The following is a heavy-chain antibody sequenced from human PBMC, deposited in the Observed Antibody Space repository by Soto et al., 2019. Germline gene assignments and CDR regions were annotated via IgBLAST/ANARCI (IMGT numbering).Heavy chain of an antibody. D-gene: IGHD5-18*01. CDR2: IKSKSDGETA. Sequence: GCLILSCAASGITFSNVWMTCVRQAPGNRLEWVGRIKSKSDGETADVAAPVKARFTISRDDSKNTVFLEMNSLKSEDTALYYCAIAAMINRDSSTSFDYWGRGTKVTVSS. CDR3: AIAAMINRDSSTSFDY. CDR1: GITFSNVW. V-gene: IGHV3-15*01. J-gene: IGHJ4*02.